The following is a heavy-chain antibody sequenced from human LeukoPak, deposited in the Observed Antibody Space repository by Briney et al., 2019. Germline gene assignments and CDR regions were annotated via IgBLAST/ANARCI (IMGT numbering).Heavy chain of an antibody. CDR1: GDSVNRYS. V-gene: IGHV4-59*02. D-gene: IGHD3-22*01. CDR3: AGSPYYYDSSASQDFDF. Sequence: SETLSLTCTVSGDSVNRYSWSWIRQPPGKGLEWIGHLYYIGNTNYNPSLKSRVTMSVDTSKNHFSLKLSSVTAADTAVYYCAGSPYYYDSSASQDFDFWGQGTLVTVSS. CDR2: LYYIGNT. J-gene: IGHJ4*02.